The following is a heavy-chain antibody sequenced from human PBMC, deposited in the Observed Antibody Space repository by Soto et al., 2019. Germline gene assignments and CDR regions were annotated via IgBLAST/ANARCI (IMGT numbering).Heavy chain of an antibody. D-gene: IGHD2-15*01. CDR2: INPSGGST. CDR3: ARLYCSGGSCYNGMDV. Sequence: ASVQVSCKASGYTFTSYYMHWVRHAPGQGREWMGIINPSGGSTSYAQKFQGRVTMTRDTSTSTVYMELSSLRSEDTAVYYCARLYCSGGSCYNGMDVWGQGTTLTVSS. CDR1: GYTFTSYY. J-gene: IGHJ6*02. V-gene: IGHV1-46*01.